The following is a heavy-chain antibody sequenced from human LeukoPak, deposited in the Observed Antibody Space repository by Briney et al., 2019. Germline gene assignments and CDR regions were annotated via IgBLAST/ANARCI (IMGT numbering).Heavy chain of an antibody. D-gene: IGHD6-13*01. J-gene: IGHJ4*02. Sequence: PGGSLRLSCAASGFTFSSYWMHWARQAPGKGLVWVSRINTDGSSTNYADSVKGRFTISRDSAKNTLYLQMNSLRAEDTAVYYCARGLGGYTSSQAYWGQGTLVSVS. CDR1: GFTFSSYW. V-gene: IGHV3-74*01. CDR3: ARGLGGYTSSQAY. CDR2: INTDGSST.